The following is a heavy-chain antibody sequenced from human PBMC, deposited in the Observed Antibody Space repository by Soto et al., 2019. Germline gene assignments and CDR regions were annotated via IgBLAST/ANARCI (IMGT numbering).Heavy chain of an antibody. CDR3: ARHSNRNYGLYYFDY. D-gene: IGHD4-4*01. Sequence: SETLSLTCTFSGGSVISYYWSWIRQPPGKGLEWIGYIYYSGSTKYNPSLKSRVTMSVDTSNNQFSLRVSSVTAADTAVYYCARHSNRNYGLYYFDYWGLGALVTVSS. CDR2: IYYSGST. CDR1: GGSVISYY. V-gene: IGHV4-59*08. J-gene: IGHJ4*02.